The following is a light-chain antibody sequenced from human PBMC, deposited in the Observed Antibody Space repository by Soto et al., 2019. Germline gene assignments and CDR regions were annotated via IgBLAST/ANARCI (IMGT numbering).Light chain of an antibody. CDR2: DAS. Sequence: ENVLTQSPGTLSLSQGERATLSCRAGRSVRSSYLAWYQQKPGQAPRLLLYDASSRATGIPDRFSGSGSGTDFTLSIDRLEPEDFAVYYCQQYGDSPQTFGQGTRLEI. CDR1: RSVRSSY. V-gene: IGKV3-20*01. J-gene: IGKJ5*01. CDR3: QQYGDSPQT.